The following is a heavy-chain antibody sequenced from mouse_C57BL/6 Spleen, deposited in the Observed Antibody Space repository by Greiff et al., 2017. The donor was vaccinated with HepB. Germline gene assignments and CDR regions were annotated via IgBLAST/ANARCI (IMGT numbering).Heavy chain of an antibody. Sequence: QVQLQQSGAELMKPGASVKLSCKATGYTFTGYWIEWVKQRPGHGLEWIGEILPGSGSTNYNEKFKGKATFTADTSSNTAYMQISSLTTEDSAIYYCAREADRYGSPFDYGGQGTTLTVSS. CDR1: GYTFTGYW. CDR2: ILPGSGST. D-gene: IGHD2-10*02. CDR3: AREADRYGSPFDY. V-gene: IGHV1-9*01. J-gene: IGHJ2*01.